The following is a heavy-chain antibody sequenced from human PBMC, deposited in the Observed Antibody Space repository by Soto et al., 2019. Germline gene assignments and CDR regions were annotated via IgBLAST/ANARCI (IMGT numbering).Heavy chain of an antibody. CDR1: GYSFTSYW. CDR3: ARYKAVAGTDYYYYGMDV. J-gene: IGHJ6*02. Sequence: GESLKISCKGSGYSFTSYWISWVRQMPGKGLEWMGRIDPSDSYTNYSPSFQGHVTISADKSISTAYLQWSSLKASDTAMYYCARYKAVAGTDYYYYGMDVWGQGTTVTVYS. CDR2: IDPSDSYT. V-gene: IGHV5-10-1*01. D-gene: IGHD6-19*01.